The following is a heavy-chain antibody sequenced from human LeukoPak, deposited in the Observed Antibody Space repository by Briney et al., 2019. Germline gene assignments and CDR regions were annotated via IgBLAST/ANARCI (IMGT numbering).Heavy chain of an antibody. J-gene: IGHJ4*02. CDR3: AKGRDIVVVPAWDY. Sequence: PGGSLRLSCAASGFTFSSYAMSWVRQAPGKGLEWVSAISGSGGSTYYADSVKGRFTISRDNSKNTLYLQMNSLRAEDTAVYYCAKGRDIVVVPAWDYWGQGTLVTVPS. CDR1: GFTFSSYA. D-gene: IGHD2-2*01. V-gene: IGHV3-23*01. CDR2: ISGSGGST.